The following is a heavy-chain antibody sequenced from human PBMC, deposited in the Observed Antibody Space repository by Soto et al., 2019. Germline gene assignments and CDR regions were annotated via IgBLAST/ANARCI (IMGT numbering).Heavy chain of an antibody. J-gene: IGHJ4*02. V-gene: IGHV4-34*01. CDR1: GGSFSGYY. Sequence: QVQLQQWGAGLLKPSETLSLTCAVYGGSFSGYYWSWIRQPPGKGLEWIGEINHSGSTNYNPSLKRRVTLAVDMFKHQFSRQLSSVAAADTAVYYCARGGRQQLIPTPISYKIDYWGQGTLVTVSS. CDR3: ARGGRQQLIPTPISYKIDY. CDR2: INHSGST. D-gene: IGHD6-13*01.